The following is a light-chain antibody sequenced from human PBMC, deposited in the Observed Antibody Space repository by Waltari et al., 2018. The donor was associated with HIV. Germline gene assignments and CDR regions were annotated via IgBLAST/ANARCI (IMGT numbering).Light chain of an antibody. CDR1: SSVVGPYHL. Sequence: QTALTPPAPVSGFPGPSIPIPCPGTSSVVGPYHLASWYQQDPGKAPRLIIYDVSDRPAGVSNRVTGSKSGNTASRTISGPQAEDEADYYCCSYVSEIVPCVFGGGTKLTVL. J-gene: IGLJ3*02. V-gene: IGLV2-23*02. CDR3: CSYVSEIVPCV. CDR2: DVS.